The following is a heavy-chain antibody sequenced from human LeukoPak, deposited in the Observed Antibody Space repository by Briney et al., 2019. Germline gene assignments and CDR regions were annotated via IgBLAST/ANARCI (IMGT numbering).Heavy chain of an antibody. J-gene: IGHJ4*02. CDR3: ANSIVGAATAIDY. CDR1: GGSISSGDYY. D-gene: IGHD1-26*01. V-gene: IGHV4-30-4*01. CDR2: IYYRGTT. Sequence: PSETLSLTCTVSGGSISSGDYYWSWIRQPPGKGLEWIGYIYYRGTTYYNPSLKSRVTISVDTSKNQFSLKLTSVTAADTAVYYCANSIVGAATAIDYWGQGTLVTVSS.